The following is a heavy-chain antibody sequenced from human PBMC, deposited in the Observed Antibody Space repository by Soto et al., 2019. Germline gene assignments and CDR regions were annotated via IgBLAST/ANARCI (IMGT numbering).Heavy chain of an antibody. CDR3: ARHVSSTLNWFDP. D-gene: IGHD6-13*01. J-gene: IGHJ5*02. Sequence: SETLCLTCTVSGGSISSGSYYWGWIRQPPGKGLEWIGSIYYSGSTYYNPSLKSRATISVDTSKNQFSLRLSSVTAADTVVYYCARHVSSTLNWFDPWGQGILVTVSS. CDR2: IYYSGST. V-gene: IGHV4-39*01. CDR1: GGSISSGSYY.